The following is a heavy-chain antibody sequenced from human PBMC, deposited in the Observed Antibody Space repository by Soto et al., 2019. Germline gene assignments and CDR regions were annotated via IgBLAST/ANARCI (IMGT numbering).Heavy chain of an antibody. D-gene: IGHD3-10*01. CDR1: GGSISSGDYY. Sequence: PSETLSLTCTVSGGSISSGDYYWSWIRQPPGKGLEWIGYIYYSGSTYYNPSLKSRVTISVDTSKNQFSLKLSSVTAADTAVYYCARVSVVGYYYGSGSVDYWGQGTLVTVSS. J-gene: IGHJ4*02. CDR3: ARVSVVGYYYGSGSVDY. CDR2: IYYSGST. V-gene: IGHV4-30-4*01.